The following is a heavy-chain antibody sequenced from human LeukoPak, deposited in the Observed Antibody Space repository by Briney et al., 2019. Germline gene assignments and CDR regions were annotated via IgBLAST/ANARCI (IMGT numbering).Heavy chain of an antibody. CDR2: IYHSGST. J-gene: IGHJ5*02. Sequence: SETLSLTCTVSGGSISSGGYYWSWIRQPPGKGLEWIGYIYHSGSTYYNPSLKSRVTISVDRSKNQFSLKLSSVTAADTAVYYCARGSVGGFGVVILYNWFDPWGQGTLVTVSS. CDR1: GGSISSGGYY. D-gene: IGHD3-3*01. CDR3: ARGSVGGFGVVILYNWFDP. V-gene: IGHV4-30-2*01.